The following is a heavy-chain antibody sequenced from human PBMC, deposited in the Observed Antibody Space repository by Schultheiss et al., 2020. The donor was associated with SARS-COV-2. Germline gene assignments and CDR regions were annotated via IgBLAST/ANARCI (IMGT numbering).Heavy chain of an antibody. Sequence: SETLSLTCTVSGGSISSSSYYWGWVRQPPGKGLEWIGSIYYSGITYYNPSLKSRVTISVDTSKNQFSLKLSSVTAADTAVYYCARGSTGHYYYYMDVWGKGTTVTVSS. CDR3: ARGSTGHYYYYMDV. J-gene: IGHJ6*03. V-gene: IGHV4-39*01. CDR1: GGSISSSSYY. CDR2: IYYSGIT. D-gene: IGHD1-14*01.